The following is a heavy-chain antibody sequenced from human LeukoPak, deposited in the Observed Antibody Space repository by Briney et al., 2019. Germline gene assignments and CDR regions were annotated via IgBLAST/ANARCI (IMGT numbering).Heavy chain of an antibody. J-gene: IGHJ6*03. CDR1: VGTFSSYA. CDR2: IIPIFGTA. V-gene: IGHV1-69*01. CDR3: AREHFGYDIPSMEV. D-gene: IGHD3-9*01. Sequence: ASVKVSCKASVGTFSSYAISWVRQAPGQGLEWMGGIIPIFGTANYAQKFQGRVTITADESTSTAYMELSSLRSEDTAVYYCAREHFGYDIPSMEVWGEGTTVTVSS.